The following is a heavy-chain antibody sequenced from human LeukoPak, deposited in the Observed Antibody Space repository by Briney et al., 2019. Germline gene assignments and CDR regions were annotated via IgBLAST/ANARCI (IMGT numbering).Heavy chain of an antibody. CDR2: IYYSGST. V-gene: IGHV4-59*08. CDR1: GGSISSYH. Sequence: SETLSLTCTVSGGSISSYHWSWIRQPPGKGLEWIGYIYYSGSTNYNPSLKGRVTISVDTSKNQFSLKLSSVTAADTAVYYCARSDGSGSYYGWFDPWGQGTLVTVSS. J-gene: IGHJ5*02. CDR3: ARSDGSGSYYGWFDP. D-gene: IGHD3-10*01.